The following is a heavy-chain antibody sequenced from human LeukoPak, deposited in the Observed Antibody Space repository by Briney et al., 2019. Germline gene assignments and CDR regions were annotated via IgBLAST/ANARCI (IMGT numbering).Heavy chain of an antibody. J-gene: IGHJ4*02. Sequence: SQTLSLTCAISGDSVSSNSAAWSWIRQSPSRGLEWLGRTYYRSNWYHDYAVSVKSRITISPDTSNNQFSLQLNSVTPEDTAVYYCARHSGHIYSGYDNYFDYWGQGTLVTVSS. V-gene: IGHV6-1*01. CDR1: GDSVSSNSAA. CDR3: ARHSGHIYSGYDNYFDY. D-gene: IGHD5-12*01. CDR2: TYYRSNWYH.